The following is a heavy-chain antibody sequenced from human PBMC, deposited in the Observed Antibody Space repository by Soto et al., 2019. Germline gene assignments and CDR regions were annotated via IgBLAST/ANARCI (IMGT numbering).Heavy chain of an antibody. CDR3: ARLSDYGDYGQSFFDY. CDR2: IYSGGST. J-gene: IGHJ4*02. D-gene: IGHD4-17*01. Sequence: HPGGSLRLSCAASGFTVSSNYMSWVRQAPGKGLEWVSVIYSGGSTYYADSVKGRFTISRDNSKNTLYLQMNSLRAEDTAVYYCARLSDYGDYGQSFFDYWGQGTLVTVSS. CDR1: GFTVSSNY. V-gene: IGHV3-53*01.